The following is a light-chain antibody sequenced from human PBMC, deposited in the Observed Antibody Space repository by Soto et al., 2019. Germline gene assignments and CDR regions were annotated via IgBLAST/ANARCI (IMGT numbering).Light chain of an antibody. CDR1: SSDVGGYNY. CDR3: SSYAGSNNLGV. V-gene: IGLV2-8*01. J-gene: IGLJ3*02. Sequence: QSALTQPPSASGSPGQSVTISCTGTSSDVGGYNYVSWYQQHPGKAPKLMIYEVSKRPSWVPDRFSGSKSGNTAALTVSGLQAEDEDDYYCSSYAGSNNLGVFGGGTKLTVL. CDR2: EVS.